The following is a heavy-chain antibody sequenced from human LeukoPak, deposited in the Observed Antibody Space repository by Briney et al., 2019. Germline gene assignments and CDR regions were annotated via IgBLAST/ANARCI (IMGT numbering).Heavy chain of an antibody. D-gene: IGHD3-3*01. CDR3: ARHVKGGLFFEY. CDR2: IYYSGST. Sequence: PSETLSLTCTVSGGSISSRSYYWGWIRQPPGKGLEWIGSIYYSGSTYYNPSIKSRVTISVDTSKNPFSLKLTSVTAADTAVYYCARHVKGGLFFEYWGQGTQVTVSS. CDR1: GGSISSRSYY. J-gene: IGHJ4*02. V-gene: IGHV4-39*01.